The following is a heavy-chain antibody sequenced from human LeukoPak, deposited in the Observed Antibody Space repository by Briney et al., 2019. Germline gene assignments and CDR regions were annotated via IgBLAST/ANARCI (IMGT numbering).Heavy chain of an antibody. CDR3: ARDPDILTGYSFDY. CDR1: GYTFTGYY. CDR2: INPDSGGT. D-gene: IGHD3-9*01. J-gene: IGHJ4*02. V-gene: IGHV1-2*02. Sequence: ASVKVSCKASGYTFTGYYMHWVRQAPGQGLEWMGWINPDSGGTNYAQKFQGRVTMTRDTSISTAYMELSRLRSDDTAVYYCARDPDILTGYSFDYWGQGTLVTVSS.